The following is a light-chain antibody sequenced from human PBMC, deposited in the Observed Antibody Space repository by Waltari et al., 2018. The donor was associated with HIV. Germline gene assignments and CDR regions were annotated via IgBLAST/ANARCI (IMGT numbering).Light chain of an antibody. CDR3: ASWDDALSSWL. CDR1: SSNVGKNY. Sequence: QSGLRQPPSTSRPPGQRVVISCSGSSSNVGKNYVSWFQQPPGAAPRLLIYRNDRRPSGVPDRFTAAKSGTSASLVISGLRSDGEAEYFCASWDDALSSWLFGGGTKLTVL. J-gene: IGLJ6*01. CDR2: RND. V-gene: IGLV1-47*01.